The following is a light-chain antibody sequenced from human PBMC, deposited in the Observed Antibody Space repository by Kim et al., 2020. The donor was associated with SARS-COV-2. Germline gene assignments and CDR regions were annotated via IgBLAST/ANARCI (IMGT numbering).Light chain of an antibody. V-gene: IGKV1-5*01. Sequence: DIQMTQSPSTLSASVGDRVTITCRTSQSFSGWLAWYQQKPGKAPKLLIYDASTLQSGVPTRFSGSRSGTEFTLTISGLQPDDSATYYCQQYNSYSGTFGQGTKVDIK. CDR2: DAS. CDR3: QQYNSYSGT. CDR1: QSFSGW. J-gene: IGKJ1*01.